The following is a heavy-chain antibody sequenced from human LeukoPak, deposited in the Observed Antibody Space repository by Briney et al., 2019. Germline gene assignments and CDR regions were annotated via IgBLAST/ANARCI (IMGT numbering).Heavy chain of an antibody. CDR1: GASISSGGYY. D-gene: IGHD2-21*02. Sequence: PSETLSLTCTVSGASISSGGYYWGWIRQPPGKGLEWIVSISDSGSTYYNPSLVSRVTISVDTSKNQFSLKVDSVTAADTAVYFCARHDRSRLGDTEVFDYWGQGTLVTVSS. CDR3: ARHDRSRLGDTEVFDY. CDR2: ISDSGST. J-gene: IGHJ4*01. V-gene: IGHV4-39*01.